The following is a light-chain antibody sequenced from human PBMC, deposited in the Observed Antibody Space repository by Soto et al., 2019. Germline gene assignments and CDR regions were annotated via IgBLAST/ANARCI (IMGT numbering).Light chain of an antibody. CDR1: QSVSSSY. CDR2: GAY. Sequence: EIVLTQSPGTLFLSPGERGTLSCRASQSVSSSYLAWYQQKPGQAPRLLIYGAYSRATGIPARYSGRGAGTDFTLTISRLEPEDFAADYCQQVGSSPPVFTFGPGTKVDIK. J-gene: IGKJ3*01. V-gene: IGKV3-20*01. CDR3: QQVGSSPPVFT.